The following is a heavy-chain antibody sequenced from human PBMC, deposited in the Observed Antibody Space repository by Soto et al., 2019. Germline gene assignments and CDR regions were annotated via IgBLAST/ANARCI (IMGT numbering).Heavy chain of an antibody. CDR1: GGTFSXYA. D-gene: IGHD4-4*01. CDR3: AXXXPYSKFGY. J-gene: IGHJ4*02. V-gene: IGHV1-69*01. CDR2: IIPIFGTA. Sequence: QVQLVQSGAEVXKPGSSVKVSCKASGGTFSXYAIXWXXXXXGXGLGWMGGIIPIFGTANYAQKFQGRVTITADESTSTAYMELSSLRSEDTAVXYXAXXXPYSKFGYWGQGTLVTVSS.